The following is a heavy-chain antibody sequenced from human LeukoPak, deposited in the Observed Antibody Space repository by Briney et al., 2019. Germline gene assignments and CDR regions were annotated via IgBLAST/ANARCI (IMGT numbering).Heavy chain of an antibody. CDR3: ARIGYSISWSGDY. Sequence: GGSLRLSCAASGFTFSSYSMNWVRQAPGKELEWVSSISSSSSYIYYADSVKGRFTISRDNAKNSLYLQMNSLRAEDTAVYYCARIGYSISWSGDYWGQGSLVTVSS. V-gene: IGHV3-21*01. CDR1: GFTFSSYS. CDR2: ISSSSSYI. D-gene: IGHD6-13*01. J-gene: IGHJ4*02.